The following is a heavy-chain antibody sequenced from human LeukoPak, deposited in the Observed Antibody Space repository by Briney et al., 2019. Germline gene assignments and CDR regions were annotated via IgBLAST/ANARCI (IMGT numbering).Heavy chain of an antibody. D-gene: IGHD3-22*01. CDR2: IKQDGSEK. J-gene: IGHJ4*02. Sequence: PGGSLRLSCAASGFTFSSYWMSWVRQAPGKGLEWVANIKQDGSEKYYVDSVKGRFTISRDNAKNSLYLQMNSLRAEDTAVYYCARGITYYDSSGYHVEMGDYWGQGTLVTVSS. CDR3: ARGITYYDSSGYHVEMGDY. CDR1: GFTFSSYW. V-gene: IGHV3-7*01.